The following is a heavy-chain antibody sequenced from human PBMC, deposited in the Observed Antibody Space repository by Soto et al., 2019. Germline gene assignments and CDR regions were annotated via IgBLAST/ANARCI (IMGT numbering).Heavy chain of an antibody. V-gene: IGHV4-39*01. CDR3: ARQSSDPGFDP. J-gene: IGHJ5*02. Sequence: QLQLQESGPGLVKPSETLSLTCTVSGGSISSSSYYWGWIRQPPGKGLEWIGSIYYSGSTYYNPSLKSRVTISVDTSKNQFSLKLSSVTAADTAVYYCARQSSDPGFDPWGQGTLVTVSS. CDR2: IYYSGST. D-gene: IGHD6-6*01. CDR1: GGSISSSSYY.